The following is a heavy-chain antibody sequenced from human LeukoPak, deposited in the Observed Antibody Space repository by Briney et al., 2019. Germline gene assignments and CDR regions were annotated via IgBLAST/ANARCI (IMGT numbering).Heavy chain of an antibody. CDR1: GGSISSSSYY. Sequence: SETLSLTCTVSGGSISSSSYYWGWIRQPPGKGLEWIGSIYYSGSTYYNPSLKSRVTISVDTSKNQFSLKLSFVTAADTAVYYCARQVNYDFWSGYSPFNWFDPWGQGTLVTVSS. CDR3: ARQVNYDFWSGYSPFNWFDP. D-gene: IGHD3-3*01. V-gene: IGHV4-39*01. CDR2: IYYSGST. J-gene: IGHJ5*02.